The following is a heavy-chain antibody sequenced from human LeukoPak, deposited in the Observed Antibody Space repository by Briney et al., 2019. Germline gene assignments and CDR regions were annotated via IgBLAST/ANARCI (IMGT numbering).Heavy chain of an antibody. D-gene: IGHD2-15*01. CDR1: GFTFSSYW. CDR2: INSDGSST. Sequence: GGSLRLSCAASGFTFSSYWMHWVRQAPGKGLVWVSRINSDGSSTSYADSVKGRFTISRDNAKNTLYLQMNSLRAEDTAVYYCARAFLVGYSPEEYFFDYWGQGTLVTVSS. V-gene: IGHV3-74*01. J-gene: IGHJ4*02. CDR3: ARAFLVGYSPEEYFFDY.